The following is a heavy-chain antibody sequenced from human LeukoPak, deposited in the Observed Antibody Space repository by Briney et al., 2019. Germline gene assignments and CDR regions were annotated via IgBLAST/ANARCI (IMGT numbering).Heavy chain of an antibody. Sequence: PGGSLRLSCAASGFIFSSYSMNWVRQAPGKGLEWVSSISGISSYIYYADSVKGRFTISRDNAKNTLYLQMNSLRAEDTAVYYCARRIAAAAAPYYFDYWGQGTLVTVSS. CDR2: ISGISSYI. V-gene: IGHV3-21*01. CDR3: ARRIAAAAAPYYFDY. J-gene: IGHJ4*02. D-gene: IGHD6-13*01. CDR1: GFIFSSYS.